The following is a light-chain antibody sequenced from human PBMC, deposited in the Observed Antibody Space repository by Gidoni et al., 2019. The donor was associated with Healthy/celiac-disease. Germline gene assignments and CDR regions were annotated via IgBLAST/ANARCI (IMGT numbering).Light chain of an antibody. J-gene: IGLJ1*01. CDR2: DVS. CDR1: SSDVGGYNH. CDR3: CSYAGSYTFYV. Sequence: QSALTPPRSVSGSPGQSVTIYCTGTSSDVGGYNHVSWYQQHPGKAPKLMLYDVSKRPSGVPDRFSGSKSGNTASLTISGLQAEDEADYYCCSYAGSYTFYVFGTGTKVTVL. V-gene: IGLV2-11*01.